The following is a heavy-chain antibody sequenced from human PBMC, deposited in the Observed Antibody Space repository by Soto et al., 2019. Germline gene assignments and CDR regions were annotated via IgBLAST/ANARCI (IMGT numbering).Heavy chain of an antibody. V-gene: IGHV4-34*01. D-gene: IGHD3-16*02. J-gene: IGHJ4*02. CDR2: INHSGST. CDR1: GGSFSGYY. CDR3: ARGRLRGDYIWGSYRSYYFYY. Sequence: PSETLSLTCAVYGGSFSGYYWSWIRQPPGKGLEWIGEINHSGSTNYNPSLKSRVTISVDTSKNQFSLKLSSVTAADTAVYYCARGRLRGDYIWGSYRSYYFYYWGQGTLVTVSS.